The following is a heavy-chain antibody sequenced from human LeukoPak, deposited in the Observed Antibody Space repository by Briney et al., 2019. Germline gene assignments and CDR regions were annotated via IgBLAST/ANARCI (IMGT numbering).Heavy chain of an antibody. J-gene: IGHJ4*02. V-gene: IGHV2-5*01. D-gene: IGHD3-3*01. CDR3: AHRRGRHYDFWSGYFDPDTFDY. CDR2: IYWNDDK. Sequence: SGPTLVNPTQTLTLTCTFSGLSLSTSGVGVGWIRQPPGKALEWLALIYWNDDKRYSPSLKSRLTITKDTSKNQVVLTMTNMDPVDTATYYCAHRRGRHYDFWSGYFDPDTFDYWGQGTLVTVSS. CDR1: GLSLSTSGVG.